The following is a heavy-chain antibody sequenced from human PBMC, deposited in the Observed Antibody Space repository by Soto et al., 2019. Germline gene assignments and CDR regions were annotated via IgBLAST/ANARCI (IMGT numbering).Heavy chain of an antibody. CDR2: VSASGLNT. J-gene: IGHJ4*02. V-gene: IGHV3-23*01. D-gene: IGHD2-2*01. CDR3: AKDRPRRTAEYFFDY. CDR1: GFTFSTYA. Sequence: EVQLLESGGKLVQPGGSLTLSCAASGFTFSTYAMAWVRQAPGKGLEWVSGVSASGLNTDYADPVKGRFYISRDNSKNTVSLHLNSLRAEDTAVYYCAKDRPRRTAEYFFDYWGQGTPVTVSS.